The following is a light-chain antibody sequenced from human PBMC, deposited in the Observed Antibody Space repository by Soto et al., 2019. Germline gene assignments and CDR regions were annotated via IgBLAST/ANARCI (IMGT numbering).Light chain of an antibody. Sequence: DIMMTQSPDSLAVSLGERAAINCKSSQSVLYSSNNKNHLAWYQQKPGQPPKLLIYWASTRQSGVPDRFSGSGSGTDFTLTISSLQAEDVAVYYCQQYYHSPLTFGGGTKVEIK. V-gene: IGKV4-1*01. CDR3: QQYYHSPLT. CDR1: QSVLYSSNNKNH. CDR2: WAS. J-gene: IGKJ4*01.